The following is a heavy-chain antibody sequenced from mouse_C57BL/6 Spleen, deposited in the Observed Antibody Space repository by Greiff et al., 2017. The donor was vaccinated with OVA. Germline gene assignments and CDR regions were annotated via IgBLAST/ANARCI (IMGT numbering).Heavy chain of an antibody. J-gene: IGHJ2*01. CDR1: GYTFTSYW. D-gene: IGHD2-4*01. CDR2: IDPSDSYT. V-gene: IGHV1-69*01. CDR3: ARDGGLDFDY. Sequence: VQLQQPGAELVMPGASVKLSCKASGYTFTSYWMHWVKQRPGQGLEWIGEIDPSDSYTNYNQTFKGKSTLTVDKSSSTAYMQLSSLTSEDSAVYYCARDGGLDFDYWGQGTTLTVSS.